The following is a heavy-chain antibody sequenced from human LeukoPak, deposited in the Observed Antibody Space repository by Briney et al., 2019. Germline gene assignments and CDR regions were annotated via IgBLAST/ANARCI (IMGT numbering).Heavy chain of an antibody. Sequence: SQTLSLTCTVSGGSISSGGYYWSWIRQPPGKGLEWIGYIYHSGGTYYNPSLKSRVTISVDRSKNQFSLKLSSVTAADTAVYYCARSSGDLTKGRHFDYWGQGTLVTVSS. CDR1: GGSISSGGYY. J-gene: IGHJ4*02. D-gene: IGHD3-10*01. CDR2: IYHSGGT. V-gene: IGHV4-30-2*02. CDR3: ARSSGDLTKGRHFDY.